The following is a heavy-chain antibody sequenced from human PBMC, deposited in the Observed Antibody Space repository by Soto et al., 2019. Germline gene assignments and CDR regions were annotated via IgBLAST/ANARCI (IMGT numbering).Heavy chain of an antibody. J-gene: IGHJ4*02. CDR1: GGSISSSNW. V-gene: IGHV4-4*02. Sequence: QVQLQESGPGLVKPSGTLSLTCAVSGGSISSSNWWSWVRQPPGKGLEWIGEIYHSGSTNYNPSLKSRATTSVDKSKNQFSLQLSSVTAADTAVYYCARVTRSGSYPGDYWGQGTLVTVSS. D-gene: IGHD1-26*01. CDR2: IYHSGST. CDR3: ARVTRSGSYPGDY.